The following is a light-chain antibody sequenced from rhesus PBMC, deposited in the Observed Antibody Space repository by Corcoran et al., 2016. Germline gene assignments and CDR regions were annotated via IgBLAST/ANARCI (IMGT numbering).Light chain of an antibody. V-gene: IGKV3-53*01. J-gene: IGKJ1*01. CDR3: QKYRSSPT. Sequence: QVILTQSPTTLSLSPGERATLSCRASQSVGSSLAWYQQKPGQTPRLLIYVASSRATGIPDSFSGSGSGTEFTLTIGSLEPDDFAVFCCQKYRSSPTFGQGTKVAIK. CDR1: QSVGSS. CDR2: VAS.